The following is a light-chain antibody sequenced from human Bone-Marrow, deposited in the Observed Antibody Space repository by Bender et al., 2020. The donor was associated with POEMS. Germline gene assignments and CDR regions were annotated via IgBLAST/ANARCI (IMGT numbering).Light chain of an antibody. V-gene: IGLV2-11*01. J-gene: IGLJ1*01. Sequence: QSDLTQPRSVSGSPGQAVTISCTGSANDVGTYNFVSWFQQHPGKAPKFLIYDVTQRPSGVPDRFSGSKSGNTASLTISGLQAEDEADYYCCSYAGTYTYVFGSGTRVTVL. CDR3: CSYAGTYTYV. CDR2: DVT. CDR1: ANDVGTYNF.